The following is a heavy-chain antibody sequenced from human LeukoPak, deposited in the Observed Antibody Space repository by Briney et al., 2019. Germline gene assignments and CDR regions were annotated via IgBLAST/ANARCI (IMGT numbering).Heavy chain of an antibody. Sequence: SVNVSCKASGGTFSSYAISWVRQAPGQGLEWMGGVIPIFGTANYAQTFQGRVTITADESTSTAYTELRSLGSEATAVEYCAGHPLRFGELLSYWGQGNLVTVSS. D-gene: IGHD3-10*01. V-gene: IGHV1-69*13. CDR1: GGTFSSYA. CDR2: VIPIFGTA. J-gene: IGHJ4*02. CDR3: AGHPLRFGELLSY.